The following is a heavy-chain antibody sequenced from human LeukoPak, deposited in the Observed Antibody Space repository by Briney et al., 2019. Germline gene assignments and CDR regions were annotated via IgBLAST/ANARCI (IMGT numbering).Heavy chain of an antibody. Sequence: ASVKVSCKASGGTFSSYAISWVRQAPGQGLEWMGGIIPIFGTANYAQKFQGRVTITTDESTSTAYMELSSLRSEDTAVYYCARGPRYIVATTRWYYLDYWGQGTLVTVSS. J-gene: IGHJ4*02. D-gene: IGHD5-12*01. CDR3: ARGPRYIVATTRWYYLDY. CDR1: GGTFSSYA. V-gene: IGHV1-69*05. CDR2: IIPIFGTA.